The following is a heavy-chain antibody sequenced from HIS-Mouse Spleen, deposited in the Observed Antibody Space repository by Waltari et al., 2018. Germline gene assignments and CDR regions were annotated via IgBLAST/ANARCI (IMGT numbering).Heavy chain of an antibody. J-gene: IGHJ4*02. CDR1: GGSISSSSYY. V-gene: IGHV4-39*07. D-gene: IGHD2-15*01. CDR3: ARLGPLLPSY. CDR2: IYYSGST. Sequence: QLQLQESGPGLVKPSETLSLTCTVSGGSISSSSYYGGWIRQPPGKGLEWIGSIYYSGSTYYNPSLKSRVTISVDTSKNQFSLKLSSVTAADTAVYYCARLGPLLPSYWGQGTLVTVSS.